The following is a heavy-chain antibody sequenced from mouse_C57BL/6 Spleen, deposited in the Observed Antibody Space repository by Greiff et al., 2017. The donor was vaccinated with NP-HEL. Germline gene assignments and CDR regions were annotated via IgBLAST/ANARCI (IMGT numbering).Heavy chain of an antibody. CDR3: ARVTGTNYFDY. CDR1: GFTFTDYY. CDR2: IRNKANGYTT. D-gene: IGHD4-1*01. Sequence: EVQLVESGGGLVQPGGSLSLSCAASGFTFTDYYMSWVRQPPGKALEWLGFIRNKANGYTTEYSASVKGRFTISRDNSQSILYLQMNALRAEDSATYYCARVTGTNYFDYWGQGTTLTVSS. V-gene: IGHV7-3*01. J-gene: IGHJ2*01.